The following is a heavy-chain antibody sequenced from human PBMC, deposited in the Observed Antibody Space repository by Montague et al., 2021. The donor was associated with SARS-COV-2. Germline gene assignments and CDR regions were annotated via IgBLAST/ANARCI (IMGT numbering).Heavy chain of an antibody. D-gene: IGHD3-9*01. CDR1: GGSISSSSYY. V-gene: IGHV4-39*01. J-gene: IGHJ4*02. Sequence: SETLSLTCTVSGGSISSSSYYWGWIRQPPGKGLEWIGSIYYSGSTYYNPSLKSRVTISVDTSKNQFSLKLSSVTAADTAVYYCARHGSSGYFDWLGDWGQGTLVTASS. CDR2: IYYSGST. CDR3: ARHGSSGYFDWLGD.